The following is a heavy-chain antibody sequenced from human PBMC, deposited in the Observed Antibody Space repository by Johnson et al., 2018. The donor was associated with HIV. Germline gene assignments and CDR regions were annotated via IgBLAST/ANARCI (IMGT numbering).Heavy chain of an antibody. CDR1: GFTFSNAW. J-gene: IGHJ3*01. D-gene: IGHD6-19*01. Sequence: VQLVESGGGLVKPGGSLRLSCAASGFTFSNAWMSWVRQVPGKGLEWVGRIKSKTDGGTTDYAAPVKGRFTISRDDSKNTLYLQMNSLKTEDTAVYYCTSRRKYISCSLGAFDLWGQGSMITVSS. CDR2: IKSKTDGGTT. CDR3: TSRRKYISCSLGAFDL. V-gene: IGHV3-15*01.